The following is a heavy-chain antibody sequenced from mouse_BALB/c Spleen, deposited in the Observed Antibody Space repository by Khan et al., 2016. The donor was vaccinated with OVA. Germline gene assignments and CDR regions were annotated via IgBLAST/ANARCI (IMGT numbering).Heavy chain of an antibody. CDR2: IRLKSDDYVT. CDR1: GFTFSNYW. V-gene: IGHV6-6*02. J-gene: IGHJ2*01. CDR3: WILL. Sequence: EVQLEESGGGLVQPGGSMKLSCVASGFTFSNYWMNWVRQSPEKGLEWVAEIRLKSDDYVTNYAESVKGRFTISRDDSKSSVYLQMNNLRAEDTGNYYCWILLWGQGTTLTVSA.